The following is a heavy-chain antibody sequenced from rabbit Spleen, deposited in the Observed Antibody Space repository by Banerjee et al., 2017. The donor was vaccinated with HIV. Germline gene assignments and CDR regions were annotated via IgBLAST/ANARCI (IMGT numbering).Heavy chain of an antibody. J-gene: IGHJ2*01. D-gene: IGHD1-1*01. CDR3: ARGTSGYFLDL. Sequence: QEQLVESGGGLVKPEGSLTLTCTASGFSFSSSYWICWVRQAPGKGLEWIACIYAGSSGATYYASWAKGRFTSSKTSSTTGTLQMTSLTAADTATYFCARGTSGYFLDLWGPGTLVTVS. CDR1: GFSFSSSYW. V-gene: IGHV1S45*01. CDR2: IYAGSSGAT.